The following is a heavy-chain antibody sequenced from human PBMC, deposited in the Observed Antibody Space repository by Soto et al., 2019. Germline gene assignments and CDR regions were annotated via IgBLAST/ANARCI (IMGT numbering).Heavy chain of an antibody. CDR3: ARDLGWGGFDY. Sequence: VQLVESGGGVVQPGRSLRLSCAASGFTFSSYGMHWVRQAPGKGLEWVAVIWYDGSNKYYADSVKGRFTISRDNSKNTLYLQMNSLRAEDTAVYYCARDLGWGGFDYWGQGTLVTVSS. V-gene: IGHV3-33*01. CDR1: GFTFSSYG. CDR2: IWYDGSNK. D-gene: IGHD3-16*01. J-gene: IGHJ4*02.